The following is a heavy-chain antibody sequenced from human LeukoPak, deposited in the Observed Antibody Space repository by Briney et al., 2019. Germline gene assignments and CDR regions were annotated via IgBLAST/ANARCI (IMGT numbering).Heavy chain of an antibody. Sequence: SETLSLTCTVSGGSISSYYWSWIRQPPGKGLEWIGYIYYSGSTNYNPSLKSRVTISVDTSKNQFSLKLSSVTAADTAVYYCARQVGTSGSGSYYLWENWFDPWGQGTLVTVSS. J-gene: IGHJ5*02. D-gene: IGHD1-26*01. CDR3: ARQVGTSGSGSYYLWENWFDP. CDR1: GGSISSYY. V-gene: IGHV4-59*08. CDR2: IYYSGST.